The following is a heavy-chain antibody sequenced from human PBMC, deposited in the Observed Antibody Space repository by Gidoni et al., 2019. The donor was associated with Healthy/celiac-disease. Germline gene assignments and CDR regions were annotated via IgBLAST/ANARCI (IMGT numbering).Heavy chain of an antibody. D-gene: IGHD3-16*01. Sequence: QVQLVESGGGLVKPGGSLRLSCAAPGFTFSDYYMSWIRQAPGKGLEWVSYISSSSSYTNYADSVKGRFTISRDNAKNSLYLQMNSLRAEDTAVYYCARDYDGSSLFDYWGQGTLVTVSS. V-gene: IGHV3-11*06. CDR1: GFTFSDYY. CDR2: ISSSSSYT. J-gene: IGHJ4*02. CDR3: ARDYDGSSLFDY.